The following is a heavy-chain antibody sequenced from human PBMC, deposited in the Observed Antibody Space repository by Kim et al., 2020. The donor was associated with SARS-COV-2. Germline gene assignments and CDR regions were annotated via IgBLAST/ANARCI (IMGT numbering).Heavy chain of an antibody. V-gene: IGHV3-53*01. Sequence: GGSLRLSCAASGFTVSSNYMSWVRQAPGKGLEWVSVIYSGGSTYYADSVKGRFTISRDNSKNTLYLQMNSLRAEDTAVYYCASYSRKLWPRPDAFDIWGQGTMVTVSS. D-gene: IGHD5-18*01. CDR1: GFTVSSNY. J-gene: IGHJ3*02. CDR3: ASYSRKLWPRPDAFDI. CDR2: IYSGGST.